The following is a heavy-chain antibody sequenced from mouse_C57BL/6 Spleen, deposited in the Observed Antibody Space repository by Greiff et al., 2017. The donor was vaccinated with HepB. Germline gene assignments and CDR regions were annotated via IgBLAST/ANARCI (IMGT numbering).Heavy chain of an antibody. CDR2: IDPSDSYT. Sequence: QVQLQQPGAELVRPGTSVKLSCKASGYTFTSYWMHWVKQRPGQGLEWIGVIDPSDSYTNYNQKFKGKATLTVDTSSSTPYMQLSSLASEDSAVYYCARKGTQGWGFDYWGQGTTLTVSS. V-gene: IGHV1-59*01. D-gene: IGHD3-3*01. CDR3: ARKGTQGWGFDY. CDR1: GYTFTSYW. J-gene: IGHJ2*01.